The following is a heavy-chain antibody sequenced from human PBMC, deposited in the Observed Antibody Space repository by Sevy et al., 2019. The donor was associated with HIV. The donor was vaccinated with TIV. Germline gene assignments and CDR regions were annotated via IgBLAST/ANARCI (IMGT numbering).Heavy chain of an antibody. J-gene: IGHJ6*02. V-gene: IGHV3-7*01. D-gene: IGHD4-17*01. CDR2: IYQDGSEK. CDR3: AREGSYGDYMLSYYYGMDV. Sequence: GGSLRLSCAASGFTFSTYGMHWVRQAPGKGLEWVASIYQDGSEKYYMGSVKGRFTVSRDNAKNSLFLQMNSLRVEDTAVYYCAREGSYGDYMLSYYYGMDVWGQGTTVTVSS. CDR1: GFTFSTYG.